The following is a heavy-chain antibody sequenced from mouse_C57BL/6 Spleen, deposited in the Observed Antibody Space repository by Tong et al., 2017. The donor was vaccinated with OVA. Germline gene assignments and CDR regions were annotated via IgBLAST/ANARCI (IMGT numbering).Heavy chain of an antibody. CDR1: GFNIKDYY. CDR3: DYDGYYGGFAY. V-gene: IGHV14-1*01. J-gene: IGHJ3*01. Sequence: VQLQESGAELVKPGASVKLSCTASGFNIKDYYMHWVKQRPEQGLEWIGRIDPEDGDTEYAPKFQGKATMTADTSSNTAYLQLSSLTSEDTAVYYCDYDGYYGGFAYWGQGTLVTVSA. CDR2: IDPEDGDT. D-gene: IGHD2-3*01.